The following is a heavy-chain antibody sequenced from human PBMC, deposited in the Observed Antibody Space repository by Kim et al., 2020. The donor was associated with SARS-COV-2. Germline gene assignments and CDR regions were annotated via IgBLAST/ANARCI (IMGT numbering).Heavy chain of an antibody. J-gene: IGHJ4*02. D-gene: IGHD6-6*01. Sequence: NYNPAIKSRGTISLDTSTNRFSLKLTSVAAADTAVYYCARGARRVRRLGFWGQGTLVTVSS. CDR3: ARGARRVRRLGF. V-gene: IGHV4-59*09.